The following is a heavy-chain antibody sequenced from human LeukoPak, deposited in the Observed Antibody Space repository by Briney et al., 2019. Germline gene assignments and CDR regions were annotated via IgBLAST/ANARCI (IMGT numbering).Heavy chain of an antibody. CDR2: IYYSGST. J-gene: IGHJ4*02. CDR1: GGSISSGGYY. CDR3: ARTPRNYYDSSGYYFDY. V-gene: IGHV4-31*03. Sequence: SQTLSLTCTVSGGSISSGGYYWSWIRQHPGKGLEWIGYIYYSGSTYYNPSLKSRVTISVDTYKNQFSLKLSSVTAADTAVYYCARTPRNYYDSSGYYFDYWGQGTLVTVSS. D-gene: IGHD3-22*01.